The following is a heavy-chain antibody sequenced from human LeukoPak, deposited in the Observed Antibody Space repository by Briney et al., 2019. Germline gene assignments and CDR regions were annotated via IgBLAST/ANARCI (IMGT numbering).Heavy chain of an antibody. CDR1: GGSISGYY. J-gene: IGHJ6*02. CDR3: ARHRGPYYRYYAMDV. Sequence: PSETLSLTCTVSGGSISGYYWSWIRQPPGKGLECIGYIYYSGSTNHNPSLKSRVTISVDTSKNQSSLKLSSVTAADTAVYYCARHRGPYYRYYAMDVWGQGTTVTVSS. CDR2: IYYSGST. V-gene: IGHV4-59*08. D-gene: IGHD2-15*01.